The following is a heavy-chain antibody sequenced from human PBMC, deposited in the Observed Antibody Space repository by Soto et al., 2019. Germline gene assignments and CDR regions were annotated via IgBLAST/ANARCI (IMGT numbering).Heavy chain of an antibody. D-gene: IGHD5-12*01. CDR2: IDWDDDK. Sequence: SGPTLVNPTQTLTLTCTFSGFSLSTSGMCVSWIRQPPGKALEWLARIDWDDDKYYSTSLKTRLTISKDTSKNQVVLTMTNMDPVDTATYYCARSRDGVLIRGYDRVPFDYWGQGTLVTVSS. CDR1: GFSLSTSGMC. V-gene: IGHV2-70*11. J-gene: IGHJ4*02. CDR3: ARSRDGVLIRGYDRVPFDY.